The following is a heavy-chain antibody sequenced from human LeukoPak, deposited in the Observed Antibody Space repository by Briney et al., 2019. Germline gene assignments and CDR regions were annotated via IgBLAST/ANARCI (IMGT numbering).Heavy chain of an antibody. CDR1: GGSISSSSSH. Sequence: KASETLSLSCAVSGGSISSSSSHWGWIRQSPGKGLEWIGSSSYTGKTYYNPPLLSRVSISVDTFNNQFSLTVTSVTAGDTAVYYCARIGHDFYGSGSSAVHLWGQGTRVTVSP. D-gene: IGHD3-10*01. J-gene: IGHJ3*01. CDR2: SSYTGKT. V-gene: IGHV4-39*01. CDR3: ARIGHDFYGSGSSAVHL.